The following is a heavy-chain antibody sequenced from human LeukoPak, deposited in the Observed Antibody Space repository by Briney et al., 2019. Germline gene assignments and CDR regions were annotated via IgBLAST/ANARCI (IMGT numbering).Heavy chain of an antibody. CDR3: ASPSGSYPQDAFDI. J-gene: IGHJ3*02. CDR1: GYTFTSCG. Sequence: ASVKVSCKASGYTFTSCGISWVRQAPGQGLEWMRWISAYNGNTNYAQKLQGRVTMTTDTSTRTAYMGLRSLRSDDTAVYYCASPSGSYPQDAFDIWGQGTMVTVSS. V-gene: IGHV1-18*01. CDR2: ISAYNGNT. D-gene: IGHD1-26*01.